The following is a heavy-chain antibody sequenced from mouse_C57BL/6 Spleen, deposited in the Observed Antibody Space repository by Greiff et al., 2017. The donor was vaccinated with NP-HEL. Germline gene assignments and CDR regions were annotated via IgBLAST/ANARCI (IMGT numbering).Heavy chain of an antibody. CDR3: AREDSFYAMDY. Sequence: VQLQQSGPGLVKPSQSLSLTCSVTGYSITSGYYWNWIRQFPGNKLEWMGYISYDGSNNYNPSLKNRISITRDTSKNQFFLKLNSVTTEDTATYYCAREDSFYAMDYWGQGTSVTVSS. J-gene: IGHJ4*01. CDR2: ISYDGSN. CDR1: GYSITSGYY. V-gene: IGHV3-6*01.